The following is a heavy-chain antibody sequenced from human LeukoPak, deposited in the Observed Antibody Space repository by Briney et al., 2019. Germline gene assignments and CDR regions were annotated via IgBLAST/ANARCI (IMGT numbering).Heavy chain of an antibody. V-gene: IGHV1-8*03. CDR1: GYTFTSYD. J-gene: IGHJ6*03. CDR2: MNPNSGNT. CDR3: ARGQDNYIQGYYYMDV. Sequence: ASVKVSXKASGYTFTSYDINWVRQATGQGLEWMGWMNPNSGNTGYAQKFQGGVTITRNTSISTAYMELSSLRSEDTAVYYCARGQDNYIQGYYYMDVWGKGTTVTVSS. D-gene: IGHD3-10*02.